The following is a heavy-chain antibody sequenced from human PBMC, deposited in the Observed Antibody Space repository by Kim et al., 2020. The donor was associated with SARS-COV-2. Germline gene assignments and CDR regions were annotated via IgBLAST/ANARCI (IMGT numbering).Heavy chain of an antibody. Sequence: GGSLRLSCAASGFTFGDYAMHWVRQAPGKGLEWVSGISWNSGSIGYADSVKGRFTISRDNAKNSLYLQMNSLRAEDTALYYCAKDAYCSSTSCYGGAYYYYGMDVWGQGTTVTVSS. J-gene: IGHJ6*02. CDR3: AKDAYCSSTSCYGGAYYYYGMDV. CDR1: GFTFGDYA. D-gene: IGHD2-2*01. V-gene: IGHV3-9*01. CDR2: ISWNSGSI.